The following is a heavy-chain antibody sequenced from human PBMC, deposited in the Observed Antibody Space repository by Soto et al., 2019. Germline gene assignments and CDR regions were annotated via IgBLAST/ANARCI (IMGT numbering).Heavy chain of an antibody. CDR1: GFTFSSYW. D-gene: IGHD5-12*01. Sequence: GGSLRLSCAASGFTFSSYWMSWVRQAPGKGLEWVANIKQDGSEKYYVDSVKGRFTISRDNAKNSLYLQMNSLRAEDTAVYYCARDFDNIVATYFDYWGQGTLVTVSS. V-gene: IGHV3-7*01. CDR3: ARDFDNIVATYFDY. CDR2: IKQDGSEK. J-gene: IGHJ4*02.